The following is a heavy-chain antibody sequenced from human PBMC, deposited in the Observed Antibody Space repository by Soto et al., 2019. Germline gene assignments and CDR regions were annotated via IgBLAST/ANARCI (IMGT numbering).Heavy chain of an antibody. V-gene: IGHV4-34*03. CDR3: TFSSSFRLDYYGMDV. D-gene: IGHD6-6*01. CDR2: INHSGST. CDR1: GGSFSGYY. Sequence: SETLSLTCAVYGGSFSGYYWSWIRQPPGKGLEWIGEINHSGSTNYNPSLKSRVTISVDTSKNQFSLKLSSVTAADTAVYYCTFSSSFRLDYYGMDVWGQGTTVTVSS. J-gene: IGHJ6*02.